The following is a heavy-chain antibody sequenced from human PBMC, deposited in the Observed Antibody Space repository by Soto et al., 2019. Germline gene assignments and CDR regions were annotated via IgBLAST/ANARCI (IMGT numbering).Heavy chain of an antibody. CDR3: ARLPGALVAVLYIYPLDGRETMSDVDV. Sequence: QMQLVESGGGVVQPGRSLRLSCAASGFTFSYYTMHWVRQAPGKGLEWVAVISVDGSNKYYADSVKGRFTISKDNSKNTLYMQMNSLRGEDTDVYYCARLPGALVAVLYIYPLDGRETMSDVDVWGQGTTVTVSS. CDR1: GFTFSYYT. D-gene: IGHD6-19*01. CDR2: ISVDGSNK. J-gene: IGHJ6*02. V-gene: IGHV3-30-3*01.